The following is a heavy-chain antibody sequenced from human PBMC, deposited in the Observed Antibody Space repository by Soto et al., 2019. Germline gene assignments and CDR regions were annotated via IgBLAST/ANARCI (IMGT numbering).Heavy chain of an antibody. J-gene: IGHJ6*02. Sequence: QVQLVQSGAEVKKPGSSVKVSCKASGGTFSSYAISWVRQAPGQGLEWMGGIIPIFGTANYAQQFQGRVTITADESTSTAYMELSSLRSEDTAVYYCARQGGYCISTSCYANYYYGMDVWGQGTTVTVSS. V-gene: IGHV1-69*12. CDR3: ARQGGYCISTSCYANYYYGMDV. D-gene: IGHD2-2*01. CDR2: IIPIFGTA. CDR1: GGTFSSYA.